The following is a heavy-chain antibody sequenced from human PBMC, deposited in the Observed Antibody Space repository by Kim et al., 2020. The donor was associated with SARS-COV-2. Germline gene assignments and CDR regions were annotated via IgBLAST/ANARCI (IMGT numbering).Heavy chain of an antibody. Sequence: GGSKCCADSVKGRFTISRDNSKNTLYLEMSGLRAEDRAGYYCVKEGFSGDWGQGTLVTVSS. V-gene: IGHV3-64D*09. D-gene: IGHD3-3*02. CDR2: GGSK. J-gene: IGHJ4*02. CDR3: VKEGFSGD.